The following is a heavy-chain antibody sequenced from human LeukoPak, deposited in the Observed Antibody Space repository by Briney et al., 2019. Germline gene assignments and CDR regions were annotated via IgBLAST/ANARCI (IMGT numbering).Heavy chain of an antibody. Sequence: GGSLRLSCAASGFTFSNYGMSWVRQAPGKGLEWVSSINTSGGSTFYSDSVKGRFTISRDNSMNTLYLQMNSLRGEDTAVYYCAREGGSGWYFDYWGQGTLVTVSS. J-gene: IGHJ4*02. CDR1: GFTFSNYG. V-gene: IGHV3-23*01. D-gene: IGHD6-19*01. CDR3: AREGGSGWYFDY. CDR2: INTSGGST.